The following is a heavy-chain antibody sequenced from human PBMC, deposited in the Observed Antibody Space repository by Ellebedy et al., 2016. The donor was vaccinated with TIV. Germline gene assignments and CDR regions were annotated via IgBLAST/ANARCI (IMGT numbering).Heavy chain of an antibody. CDR2: IGGGNT. V-gene: IGHV3-11*05. CDR3: ARAPRGGTDY. D-gene: IGHD3-10*01. Sequence: PGGSLRLSCAASGFPFSVYYMSWIRQAPGKGLEWVSYIGGGNTNYADSVKGRFSISRDNAKNSLYLQMDSLRAEDTAVYFCARAPRGGTDYWGQGTLVTVSS. CDR1: GFPFSVYY. J-gene: IGHJ4*02.